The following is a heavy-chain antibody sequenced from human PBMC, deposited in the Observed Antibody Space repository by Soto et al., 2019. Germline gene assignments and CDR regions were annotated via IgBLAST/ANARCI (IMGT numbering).Heavy chain of an antibody. D-gene: IGHD3-3*01. CDR3: ARSMPHYDFWSGYPDY. V-gene: IGHV1-2*02. CDR2: INPNSGGT. Sequence: ASVKVSCKASGYTFTGYYMHWVRQAPGQGLEWMGWINPNSGGTNYAQKFQGRVTMTRDTSISTAYMELSRLRSDDTAVYYCARSMPHYDFWSGYPDYWGQGTLVTVSS. CDR1: GYTFTGYY. J-gene: IGHJ4*02.